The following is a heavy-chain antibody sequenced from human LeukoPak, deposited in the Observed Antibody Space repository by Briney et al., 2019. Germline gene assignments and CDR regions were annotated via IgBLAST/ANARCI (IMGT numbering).Heavy chain of an antibody. CDR1: GFTFDNYG. CDR2: INSNGAST. Sequence: GGSMRLSCAAYGFTFDNYGMSWVSQAPGKGLEWVSGINSNGASTVYADSVKGRFTISRDNAKNSMYMQMNSLSAADTPLSYPARVSKYYFWSGDYDYWGQGALVTVSS. V-gene: IGHV3-20*04. D-gene: IGHD3-3*01. CDR3: ARVSKYYFWSGDYDY. J-gene: IGHJ4*02.